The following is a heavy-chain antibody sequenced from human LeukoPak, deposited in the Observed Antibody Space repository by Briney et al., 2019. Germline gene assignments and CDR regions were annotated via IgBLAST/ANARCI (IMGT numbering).Heavy chain of an antibody. CDR2: IGYTGDT. J-gene: IGHJ4*02. Sequence: PSETLSLTCTVSGGSISSGAYYWSWVRQLPEKGLDWIGYIGYTGDTYYNPSLRSRATISKDTSKTQFSLRLNSLTAADTAVYYCARVAAATTNPRFDFWGQGTLVTVSS. V-gene: IGHV4-31*03. D-gene: IGHD1-1*01. CDR1: GGSISSGAYY. CDR3: ARVAAATTNPRFDF.